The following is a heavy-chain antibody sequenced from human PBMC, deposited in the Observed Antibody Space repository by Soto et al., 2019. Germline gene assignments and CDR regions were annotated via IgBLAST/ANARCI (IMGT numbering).Heavy chain of an antibody. J-gene: IGHJ4*02. CDR1: GGSISSTGHF. D-gene: IGHD1-26*01. Sequence: QVQLQESGPGLVKPSQTLSLTCTVSGGSISSTGHFWTWIRQHPGKGLEWIGYIFYSGSTFHNPSLKSRVTISVDTSKNQFSLELSSVTAADTAVYYCAREAGSGDYFDYWGQGTLVTVSS. V-gene: IGHV4-31*03. CDR3: AREAGSGDYFDY. CDR2: IFYSGST.